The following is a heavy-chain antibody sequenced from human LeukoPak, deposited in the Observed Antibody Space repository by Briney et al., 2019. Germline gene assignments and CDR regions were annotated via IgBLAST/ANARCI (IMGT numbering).Heavy chain of an antibody. D-gene: IGHD2-15*01. J-gene: IGHJ3*02. CDR2: IYHSGST. CDR1: GGSLSSGGYS. CDR3: ARGGARMAFDI. V-gene: IGHV4-30-2*01. Sequence: SQTLSLTCAVSGGSLSSGGYSWSWIRQPPGKGLEWIGYIYHSGSTYYNPSLKSRVTISVDRSKNQFSLKLSSVAAADTAVYYCARGGARMAFDIWGQGTMVTVSS.